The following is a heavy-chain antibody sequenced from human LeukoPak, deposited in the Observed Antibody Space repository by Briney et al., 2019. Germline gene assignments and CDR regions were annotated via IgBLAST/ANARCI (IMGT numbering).Heavy chain of an antibody. CDR1: GLTLGSMG. CDR2: IWYDGSNK. D-gene: IGHD5-24*01. CDR3: ARDMGGFRWLQSPSFDY. J-gene: IGHJ4*02. Sequence: GGPLSPSWAASGLTLGSMGFNGAGRPPGRGWGGGAVIWYDGSNKYSADSVKGRFTISRDNSKNTLYLQMNSLRAEDTAVYYCARDMGGFRWLQSPSFDYWGQGTLVTVSS. V-gene: IGHV3-33*01.